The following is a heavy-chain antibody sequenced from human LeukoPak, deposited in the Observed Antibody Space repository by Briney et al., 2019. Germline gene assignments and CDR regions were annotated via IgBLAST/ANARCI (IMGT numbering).Heavy chain of an antibody. Sequence: SETLSLTCTVSGDSISSSSYYWGWIRQSPGKGLEWIGSIYYGGSTYYNPSLKSRVTISVDTSKNQFSLKLSSVTAADTAVYYCARVRPYSYGYDYWGQGTLVTVSS. CDR3: ARVRPYSYGYDY. D-gene: IGHD5-18*01. CDR1: GDSISSSSYY. CDR2: IYYGGST. V-gene: IGHV4-39*07. J-gene: IGHJ4*02.